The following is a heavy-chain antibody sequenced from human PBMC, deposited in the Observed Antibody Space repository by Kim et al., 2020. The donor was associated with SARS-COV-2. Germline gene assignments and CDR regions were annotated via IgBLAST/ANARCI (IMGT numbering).Heavy chain of an antibody. CDR1: GFTFSDHY. J-gene: IGHJ4*01. CDR3: ARDRGGAIYDC. V-gene: IGHV3-72*01. Sequence: GGSLRLSCAASGFTFSDHYMDWVRQAPGKGLEWVGRIKTKAYNYITEYAASVKGRFTISRDDSKNSVYLQMDSLNIEDTAVYHCARDRGGAIYDCWGHGTLVTVSS. D-gene: IGHD3-10*01. CDR2: IKTKAYNYIT.